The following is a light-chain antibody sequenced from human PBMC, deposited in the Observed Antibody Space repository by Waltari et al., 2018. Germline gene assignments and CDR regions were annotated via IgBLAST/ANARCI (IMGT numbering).Light chain of an antibody. J-gene: IGKJ4*01. V-gene: IGKV3-11*01. CDR3: QQRSSWPT. CDR1: QSVSNS. CDR2: GAA. Sequence: EIVLTQSPATLSLSPGERATLSCRASQSVSNSLVWYQQKPGQSPRLLIYGAANRATGIPARFSGSGSGTYVTLTISSLEPEDCAVYYCQQRSSWPTFGGGTKVEIK.